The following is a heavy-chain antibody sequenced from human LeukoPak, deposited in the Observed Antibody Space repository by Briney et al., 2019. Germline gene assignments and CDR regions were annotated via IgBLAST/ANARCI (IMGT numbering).Heavy chain of an antibody. D-gene: IGHD3-3*01. CDR2: IKQDGSEK. CDR3: AREVPDDFDFWSGSPKEVWFDP. V-gene: IGHV3-7*01. CDR1: GFTFSSYW. Sequence: GGSLRLSCAASGFTFSSYWMSWVRQAPGKGLEWVANIKQDGSEKYVDSVKGRFTISRDNAKNSLYLQMNSLRAEDTAVYYCAREVPDDFDFWSGSPKEVWFDPWGQGTLVTVSS. J-gene: IGHJ5*02.